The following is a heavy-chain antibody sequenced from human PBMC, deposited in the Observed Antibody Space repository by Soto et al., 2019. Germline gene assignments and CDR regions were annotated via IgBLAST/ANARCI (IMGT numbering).Heavy chain of an antibody. Sequence: SETLSLTCAVYGGSFSGYYWSWIRQPPGKGLEWIGEINHSGSTNYNPSLKSRVTISVDTSKNQFSLKLSSVTAAVTGVYYSARTLRRITILGVVPQIPRWFDPWGQGTLVTVSS. CDR2: INHSGST. D-gene: IGHD3-3*01. V-gene: IGHV4-34*01. CDR1: GGSFSGYY. J-gene: IGHJ5*02. CDR3: ARTLRRITILGVVPQIPRWFDP.